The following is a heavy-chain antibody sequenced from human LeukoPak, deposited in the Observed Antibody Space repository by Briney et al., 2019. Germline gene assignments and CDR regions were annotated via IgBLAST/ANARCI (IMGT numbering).Heavy chain of an antibody. J-gene: IGHJ3*02. D-gene: IGHD2-2*01. CDR3: ARAIFCSSTSCYGAFDI. CDR1: GYTFTGYY. Sequence: GASVKVSCKASGYTFTGYYMHWVRQAPGQGLEWMGWINPNSGGTNYAQKFQGRVTMTRDMSTSTVCMELSSLRSEDTAVYYCARAIFCSSTSCYGAFDIWGQGTMVTVSS. V-gene: IGHV1-2*02. CDR2: INPNSGGT.